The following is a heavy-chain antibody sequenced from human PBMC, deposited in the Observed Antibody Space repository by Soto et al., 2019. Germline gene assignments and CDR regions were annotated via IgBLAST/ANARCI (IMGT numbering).Heavy chain of an antibody. D-gene: IGHD2-2*01. J-gene: IGHJ4*02. CDR2: ITSGGST. CDR1: GFTFSSYA. CDR3: GKRXCSSSSCYGGSLDY. Sequence: EVQLLESGGDLVQPGGSLRLSCAASGFTFSSYAMSWVRQAPGKGLEWVSTITSGGSTYSANSVKGRFTISRDNSKKTVYLEMXSLRAEDTAVYYCGKRXCSSSSCYGGSLDYWGQGTLVTVSS. V-gene: IGHV3-23*01.